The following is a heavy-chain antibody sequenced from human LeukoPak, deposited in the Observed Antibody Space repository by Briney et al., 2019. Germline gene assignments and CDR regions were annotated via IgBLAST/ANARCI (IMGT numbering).Heavy chain of an antibody. J-gene: IGHJ3*02. CDR2: IYHSGST. Sequence: KPSETLSLTCTVSGYSISSGYYWGWIRQPPGKGLEWIGSIYHSGSTYYNPSLKSRVTISVDTSKNQFSLKLSSVTAADTAVYYCARVEGGSGSYSDAFDIWGQGTMVTVSS. D-gene: IGHD3-10*01. CDR1: GYSISSGYY. V-gene: IGHV4-38-2*02. CDR3: ARVEGGSGSYSDAFDI.